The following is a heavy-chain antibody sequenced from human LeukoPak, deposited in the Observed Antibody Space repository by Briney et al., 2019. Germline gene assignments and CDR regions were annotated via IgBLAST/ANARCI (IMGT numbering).Heavy chain of an antibody. CDR2: INPNSGGT. Sequence: GASVKVSCKASAYTFTSYGISWVRQAPGQGLEWMGWINPNSGGTNYAQKFQGRVTMTRDTSISTAYMELSRLRSDDTAVYYCARVADSSSWYGGGSDYWGQGTLVTVSS. V-gene: IGHV1-2*02. J-gene: IGHJ4*02. CDR1: AYTFTSYG. CDR3: ARVADSSSWYGGGSDY. D-gene: IGHD6-13*01.